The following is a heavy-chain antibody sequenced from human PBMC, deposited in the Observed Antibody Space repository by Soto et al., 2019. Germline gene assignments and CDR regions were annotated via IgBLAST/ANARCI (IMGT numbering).Heavy chain of an antibody. J-gene: IGHJ6*02. CDR2: IDPIDSKT. D-gene: IGHD6-13*01. CDR1: GYNFDTYW. V-gene: IGHV5-10-1*01. CDR3: ARRIAAASGYYYYAFDV. Sequence: PGESLKISCKGSGYNFDTYWINWVRQTPGKGLEWMGRIDPIDSKTKYSPSLEGHTTISVDKSISTTYLQWSSLKASDTAIYYCARRIAAASGYYYYAFDVWGQGTAVTVS.